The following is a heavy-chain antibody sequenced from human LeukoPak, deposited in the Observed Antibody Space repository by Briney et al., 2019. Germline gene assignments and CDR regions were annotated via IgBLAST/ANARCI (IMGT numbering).Heavy chain of an antibody. J-gene: IGHJ4*02. CDR2: MYYGGST. D-gene: IGHD3-10*01. CDR3: ARRNSGSGNFDC. Sequence: SETLSLTCTVSGGSISSSGYYWGWIRQPPGKGLEWIGNMYYGGSTYYNPSLKSRVTISVDTSKNQFSLKLSSVTAADTAMCYCARRNSGSGNFDCWGQGTLVTVSS. V-gene: IGHV4-39*01. CDR1: GGSISSSGYY.